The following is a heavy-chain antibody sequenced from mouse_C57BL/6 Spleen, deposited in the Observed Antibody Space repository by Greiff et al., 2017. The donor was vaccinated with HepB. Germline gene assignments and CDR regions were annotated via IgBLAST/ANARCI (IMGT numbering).Heavy chain of an antibody. CDR2: IYPGDGDT. D-gene: IGHD3-1*01. J-gene: IGHJ2*01. CDR1: GYAFSSSW. V-gene: IGHV1-82*01. Sequence: QVQLKESGPELVKPGASVKISCKASGYAFSSSWMNWVKQRPGKGLEWIGRIYPGDGDTNYNGKFKGKATLTADKSSSTAYMQLSSLTAEDSAVYFCGRGTRATGFDYWGQGTTLTVSS. CDR3: GRGTRATGFDY.